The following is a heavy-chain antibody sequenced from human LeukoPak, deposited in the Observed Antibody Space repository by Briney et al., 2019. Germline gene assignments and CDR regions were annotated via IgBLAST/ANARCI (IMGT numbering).Heavy chain of an antibody. CDR3: ARVGGEYSGYDYGY. Sequence: SVKVSCKASGGTFSSYTISWVRQAPGQGLEWMGRIIPILGIANYAQKFQGRVTITADKSTSTAYMELSSLRSEDTAVYYSARVGGEYSGYDYGYWGQGTLVTVSS. J-gene: IGHJ4*02. CDR1: GGTFSSYT. D-gene: IGHD5-12*01. CDR2: IIPILGIA. V-gene: IGHV1-69*02.